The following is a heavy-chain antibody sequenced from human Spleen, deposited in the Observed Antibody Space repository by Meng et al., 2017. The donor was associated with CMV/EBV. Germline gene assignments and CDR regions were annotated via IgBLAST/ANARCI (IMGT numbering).Heavy chain of an antibody. V-gene: IGHV4-59*01. D-gene: IGHD6-6*01. CDR3: AREIGGGLAARRVMDV. Sequence: GSLRLSCAVSGDSISGDYWSWIRQPPGKGLEWIGYVLYTGSTIYNSPLKSRVTISIDTSKNQFSLKLKSLTAADTAVYFCAREIGGGLAARRVMDVWGQGTKVTVSS. J-gene: IGHJ6*02. CDR1: GDSISGDY. CDR2: VLYTGST.